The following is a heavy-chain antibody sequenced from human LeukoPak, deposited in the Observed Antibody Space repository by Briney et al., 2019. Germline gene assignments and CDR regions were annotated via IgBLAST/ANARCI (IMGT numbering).Heavy chain of an antibody. Sequence: GGSLRLSCVVSGLTFSNYWMIWVRQAPGKGLESVAIIKEDGSAKYYLDSVKGRFTISRDNAKNSLYLEMSSLRAEDTAVYYCARDYWRSIDHWGQGTLVTVSS. CDR3: ARDYWRSIDH. D-gene: IGHD1-1*01. V-gene: IGHV3-7*01. CDR2: IKEDGSAK. CDR1: GLTFSNYW. J-gene: IGHJ4*02.